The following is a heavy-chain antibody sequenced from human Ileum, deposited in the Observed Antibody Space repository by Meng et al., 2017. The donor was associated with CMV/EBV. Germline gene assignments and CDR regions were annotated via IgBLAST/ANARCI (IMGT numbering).Heavy chain of an antibody. J-gene: IGHJ4*02. V-gene: IGHV6-1*01. D-gene: IGHD3-10*01. CDR2: TFYRSKWYY. CDR3: TSGWGLNY. Sequence: QVQLKQSGPGLVKPSQTLSLTCVISGDSISGSNTAWNWLRQSPSTGLEWLGRTFYRSKWYYDYAVSVNSRIAIIPDTSKNQLSLQLNSVTPEDTAVYYCTSGWGLNYWGQGTLVTVSS. CDR1: GDSISGSNTA.